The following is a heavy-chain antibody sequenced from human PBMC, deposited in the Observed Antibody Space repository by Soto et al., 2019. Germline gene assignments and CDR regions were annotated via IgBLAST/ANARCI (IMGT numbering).Heavy chain of an antibody. CDR1: GGSISSYY. J-gene: IGHJ4*02. CDR3: ARVGDYGRVDY. D-gene: IGHD4-17*01. CDR2: IYYSGST. V-gene: IGHV4-59*12. Sequence: SSETLSLTCTVSGGSISSYYWSWIRQPPGKGLEWIGYIYYSGSTNYNPSLKSRVTISVDTSKNQFSLKLSSVTAADTAVYYCARVGDYGRVDYWGQGTLVTVS.